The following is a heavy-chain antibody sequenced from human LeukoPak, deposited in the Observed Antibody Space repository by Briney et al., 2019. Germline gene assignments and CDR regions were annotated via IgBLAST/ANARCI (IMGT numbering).Heavy chain of an antibody. Sequence: ASVKVSCKVSGYTFTDYYMHWVQQAPGKGLEWMGLVDPEDGETIYAEKFQGRVTITADTSTDTAYMELSSLRSEDTAVYCCAMIRRFWSGSPVDYMDVWGKGTTVTVSS. J-gene: IGHJ6*03. CDR3: AMIRRFWSGSPVDYMDV. CDR1: GYTFTDYY. D-gene: IGHD3-3*01. V-gene: IGHV1-69-2*01. CDR2: VDPEDGET.